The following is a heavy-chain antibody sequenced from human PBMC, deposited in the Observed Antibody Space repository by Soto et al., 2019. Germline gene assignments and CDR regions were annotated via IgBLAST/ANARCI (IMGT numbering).Heavy chain of an antibody. V-gene: IGHV3-11*05. D-gene: IGHD6-13*01. Sequence: QVQLVESGGGLVKPGGSLRLSCAASGFTFSDYYMSWIRQAPGKGLEWVSYINSSSSYTNSADSVKGRFTIPRDNAKNSLYLQMNSLRAEDTAVYYCARIITAAGGRRYFDLWGRGTLVTVSS. J-gene: IGHJ2*01. CDR1: GFTFSDYY. CDR2: INSSSSYT. CDR3: ARIITAAGGRRYFDL.